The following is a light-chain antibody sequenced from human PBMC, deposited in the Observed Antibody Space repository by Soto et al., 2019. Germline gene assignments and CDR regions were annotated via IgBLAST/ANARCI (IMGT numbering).Light chain of an antibody. Sequence: DIQMTQAPSTLSASVGDRLTITCRASQSINNWLAWYQKKPGRAPKLLIYQASVLETVAPSRFSGTGSGTEFTLTINGLQPDDFATYYCQQLFDSPITCGQGTRL. J-gene: IGKJ5*01. CDR2: QAS. V-gene: IGKV1-5*03. CDR1: QSINNW. CDR3: QQLFDSPIT.